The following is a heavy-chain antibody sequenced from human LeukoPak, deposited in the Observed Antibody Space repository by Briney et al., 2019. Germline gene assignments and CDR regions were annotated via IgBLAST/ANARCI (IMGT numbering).Heavy chain of an antibody. Sequence: PSETLSLTSTVSGDSISSGDYYWSWIRQPPGKGLEWIGYIYYSGSTYYNPSLKSRVTISVDTSKNQFSLKLSSVTAADTAVYYCAREGYSGSGGYNWFDPWGQGTLVTVSS. CDR2: IYYSGST. V-gene: IGHV4-30-4*01. D-gene: IGHD5-12*01. J-gene: IGHJ5*02. CDR1: GDSISSGDYY. CDR3: AREGYSGSGGYNWFDP.